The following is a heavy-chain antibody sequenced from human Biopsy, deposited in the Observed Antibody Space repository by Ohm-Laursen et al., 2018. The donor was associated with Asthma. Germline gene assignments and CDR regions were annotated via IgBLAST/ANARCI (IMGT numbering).Heavy chain of an antibody. CDR2: ISGSGGST. CDR3: AKDRDYDILTGPPGFDY. J-gene: IGHJ4*02. V-gene: IGHV3-23*01. D-gene: IGHD3-9*01. Sequence: GSLRLSCTATGFTFSSYAMSWVRQAPGKGLEWVSPISGSGGSTYYADSVKGRFTIYRDNSKNTLYLQMNSLRAEDTAVYYCAKDRDYDILTGPPGFDYWGQGTLVTVSS. CDR1: GFTFSSYA.